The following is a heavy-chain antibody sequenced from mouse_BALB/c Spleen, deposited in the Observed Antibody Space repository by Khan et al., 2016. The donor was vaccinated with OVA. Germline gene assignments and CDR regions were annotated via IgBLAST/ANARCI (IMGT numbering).Heavy chain of an antibody. D-gene: IGHD2-12*01. V-gene: IGHV1S134*01. CDR3: TTAYYRYYFDY. CDR2: IYPGNGYT. J-gene: IGHJ2*01. Sequence: VQLKESGAELGRPGSSVKLSCKTSGSTFTSFGIKWVKQRPGQGLQWIGYIYPGNGYTEYNEKFLGKAILTSDTSSSTAYMQLRGLTSEDSSIYFCTTAYYRYYFDYGGQGTTLTVS. CDR1: GSTFTSFG.